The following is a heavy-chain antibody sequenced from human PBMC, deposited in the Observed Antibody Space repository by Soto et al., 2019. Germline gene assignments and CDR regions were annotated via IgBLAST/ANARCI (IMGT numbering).Heavy chain of an antibody. V-gene: IGHV4-4*02. Sequence: QVQLQESGPGLVKPSGTLSLTCAVSGGSISSSNWWSWVRQPPGKGLEWIGEIYHSGSTNYNPSLKGRVTRSVDNSETQFSLKLSSVIAADTAVYYCAIVSGSYYYGMDVWGQGTTVTVSS. J-gene: IGHJ6*02. CDR3: AIVSGSYYYGMDV. D-gene: IGHD1-26*01. CDR1: GGSISSSNW. CDR2: IYHSGST.